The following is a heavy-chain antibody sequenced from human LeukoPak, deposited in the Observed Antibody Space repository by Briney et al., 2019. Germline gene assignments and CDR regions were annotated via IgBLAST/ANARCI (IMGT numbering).Heavy chain of an antibody. V-gene: IGHV3-7*03. CDR1: GFTFNTYW. Sequence: GGSLRLSCATSGFTFNTYWMNWVRQAPGKGPEWVANIKQDGSEKYYVDSVKGRFTISRDNSKNTLYLQMNSLRAEDTAVYYCAKVGSWAGGTYWGQGTLVTVSS. CDR2: IKQDGSEK. J-gene: IGHJ4*02. CDR3: AKVGSWAGGTY. D-gene: IGHD2-15*01.